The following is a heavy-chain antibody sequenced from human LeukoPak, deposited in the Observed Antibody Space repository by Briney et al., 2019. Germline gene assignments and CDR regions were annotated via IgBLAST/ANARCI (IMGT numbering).Heavy chain of an antibody. J-gene: IGHJ4*02. D-gene: IGHD5-12*01. V-gene: IGHV4-39*01. Sequence: SETLSLTCTVSGGSISSSSYYWAWIRQPPGKGLEWIGSVYYSGSTYYNPSLKGRVTTSVDTSKNQFSLKLTSVTSADTAVYYCARQKTYDLIRFDYWGQGTLVTVSS. CDR1: GGSISSSSYY. CDR3: ARQKTYDLIRFDY. CDR2: VYYSGST.